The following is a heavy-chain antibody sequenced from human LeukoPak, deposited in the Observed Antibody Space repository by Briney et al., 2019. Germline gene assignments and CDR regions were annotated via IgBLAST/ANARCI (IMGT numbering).Heavy chain of an antibody. V-gene: IGHV4-59*08. Sequence: SETLSLTCTVSGGSISSYYWSWIRQPPGKGLEWIGYIYYSGSINYNPSLKSRVTISVDTSKNLFSLRLSSVTAADTAVYYCARIGWLAFDYWGQGTLVSVSS. CDR1: GGSISSYY. D-gene: IGHD6-19*01. J-gene: IGHJ4*02. CDR3: ARIGWLAFDY. CDR2: IYYSGSI.